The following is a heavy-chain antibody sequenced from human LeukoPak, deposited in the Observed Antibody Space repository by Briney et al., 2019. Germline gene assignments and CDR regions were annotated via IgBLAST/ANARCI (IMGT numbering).Heavy chain of an antibody. CDR3: ARDRGGFTGTDFDY. CDR1: GFTFSNAW. J-gene: IGHJ4*02. V-gene: IGHV3-11*04. Sequence: GGSLRLSCAASGFTFSNAWMSWVRQAPGQGLEWVSYISSSGSTIYYADSVKGRFTISRDNAKNSLYLQMNSLRAEDTAVYYCARDRGGFTGTDFDYWGQGTLVTVSS. CDR2: ISSSGSTI. D-gene: IGHD1-1*01.